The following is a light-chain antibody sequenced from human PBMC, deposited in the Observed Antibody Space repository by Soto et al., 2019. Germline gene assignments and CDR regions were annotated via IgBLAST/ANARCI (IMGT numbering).Light chain of an antibody. V-gene: IGLV4-69*01. J-gene: IGLJ2*01. Sequence: QSVLTQSPAASASLGASVKLTCTLSSGHSNYAIAWHQQQSEKGPRYLMKLNSDGSHSKGDGLPDRFSGSSSGAQRYLAISGLQSDEEADDSCQTGGSGIGVFGGGTTLPVL. CDR1: SGHSNYA. CDR3: QTGGSGIGV. CDR2: LNSDGSH.